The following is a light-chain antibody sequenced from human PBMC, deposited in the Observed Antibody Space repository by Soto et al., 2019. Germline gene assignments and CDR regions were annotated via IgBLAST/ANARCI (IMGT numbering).Light chain of an antibody. CDR2: AAS. J-gene: IGKJ1*01. CDR1: QGIRDD. V-gene: IGKV1-6*01. CDR3: LQDYNYPWT. Sequence: AIQMTQSPSSLSASIGDRVTITCRASQGIRDDLGWYQQKPGKAPKLLIYAASSLQSGVPSRFSGSGSGTDFTLTISSLQPEDFATYYCLQDYNYPWTFGQGTKVEIK.